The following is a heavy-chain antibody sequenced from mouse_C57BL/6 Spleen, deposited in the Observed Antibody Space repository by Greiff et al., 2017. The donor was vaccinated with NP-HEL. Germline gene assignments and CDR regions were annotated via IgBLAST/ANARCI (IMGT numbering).Heavy chain of an antibody. CDR1: GYTFTSYW. V-gene: IGHV1-53*01. Sequence: QVQLKQPGTELVKPGASVKLSCKASGYTFTSYWMHWVKQRPGQGLEWIGNINPSNGGTNYNEKFKSKATLTVDKSSSTAYMQLSSLTSEDSAVYYCARGGLPYWYFDVWGTGTTVTVSS. D-gene: IGHD2-2*01. CDR3: ARGGLPYWYFDV. J-gene: IGHJ1*03. CDR2: INPSNGGT.